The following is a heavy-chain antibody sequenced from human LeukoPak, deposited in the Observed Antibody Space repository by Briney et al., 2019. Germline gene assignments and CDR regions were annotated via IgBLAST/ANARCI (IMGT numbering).Heavy chain of an antibody. Sequence: ASVKVSCKASGYTFTNYGISWVRQAPGQGLERMGRISGYNANTNYVQKFQGRVTMTTDTSTHTAYMELRSLRSDDTAVYYCARGSHRLYDYVWGTYESKDYWGQGTLVTVSS. D-gene: IGHD3-16*01. CDR2: ISGYNANT. CDR3: ARGSHRLYDYVWGTYESKDY. J-gene: IGHJ4*02. CDR1: GYTFTNYG. V-gene: IGHV1-18*01.